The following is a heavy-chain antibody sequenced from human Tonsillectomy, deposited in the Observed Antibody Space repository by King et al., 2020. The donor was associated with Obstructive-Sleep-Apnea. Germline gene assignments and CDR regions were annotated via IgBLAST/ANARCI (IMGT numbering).Heavy chain of an antibody. CDR1: GFTFSSYA. J-gene: IGHJ4*02. CDR2: INNSGGT. Sequence: QLVQSGGGLVQPGGSLRLSCAASGFTFSSYAMSWVRQAPGKGLEWVSTINNSGGTYSADSVKGRFTISRDNSKNTLYLQMNSLRAEDTAVYYCAKLHGAAMVRWDFDYWGQGTLVTASS. V-gene: IGHV3-23*04. CDR3: AKLHGAAMVRWDFDY. D-gene: IGHD3-10*01.